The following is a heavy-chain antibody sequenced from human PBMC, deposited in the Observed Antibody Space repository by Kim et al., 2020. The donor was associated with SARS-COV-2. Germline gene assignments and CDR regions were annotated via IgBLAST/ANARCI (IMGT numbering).Heavy chain of an antibody. CDR1: GYSFTSYW. CDR3: ARLEYPFDYYYYGMDV. CDR2: IYPGDSDT. V-gene: IGHV5-51*01. J-gene: IGHJ6*02. D-gene: IGHD2-2*01. Sequence: GESLKISCKGSGYSFTSYWIGWVRQMPGKGLEWMGIIYPGDSDTRYSPSFQGQVTISADKSISTAYLQWSSLKASDTAMYYCARLEYPFDYYYYGMDVWGQGTTVTVSS.